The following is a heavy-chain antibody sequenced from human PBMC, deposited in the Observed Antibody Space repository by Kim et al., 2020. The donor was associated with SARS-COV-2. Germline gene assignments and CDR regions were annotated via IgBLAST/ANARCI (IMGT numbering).Heavy chain of an antibody. CDR3: ARTYYASSGCYAY. Sequence: YSQGFEGRVTITRDTSASTAYMELSSLRSEDTAVYYCARTYYASSGCYAYWGQGTLVTVSS. V-gene: IGHV1-3*02. D-gene: IGHD3-22*01. J-gene: IGHJ4*02.